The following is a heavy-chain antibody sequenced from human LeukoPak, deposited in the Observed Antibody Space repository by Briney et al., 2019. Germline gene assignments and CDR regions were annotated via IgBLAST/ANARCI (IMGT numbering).Heavy chain of an antibody. V-gene: IGHV3-74*01. CDR2: INSGGSST. CDR3: VRDYRGFDY. Sequence: GGSLRLSCAASGFTFSSYWMHWVRQAPGKGLVWVSRINSGGSSTNYADSVKGRFTISRDNTKNTLYLQMNSLRVEDTAVYYCVRDYRGFDYWGQGTLVTVSS. CDR1: GFTFSSYW. D-gene: IGHD3-10*01. J-gene: IGHJ4*02.